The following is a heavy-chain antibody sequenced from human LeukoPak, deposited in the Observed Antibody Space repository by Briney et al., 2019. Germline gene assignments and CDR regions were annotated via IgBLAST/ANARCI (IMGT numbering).Heavy chain of an antibody. Sequence: ASVKVSCKASGYTFTSYGISWVRQAPGQGLEWMGGITPYNVNTNYAQKRQGRVTMTTDTSTSTAYMELRSLRSDDTAVYYCARDVQGFWSGKDYYGMDVWGQGTTVTVSS. D-gene: IGHD3-3*01. CDR2: ITPYNVNT. V-gene: IGHV1-18*01. J-gene: IGHJ6*02. CDR1: GYTFTSYG. CDR3: ARDVQGFWSGKDYYGMDV.